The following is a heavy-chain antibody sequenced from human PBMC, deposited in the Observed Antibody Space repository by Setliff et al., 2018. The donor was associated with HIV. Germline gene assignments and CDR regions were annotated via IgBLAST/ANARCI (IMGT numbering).Heavy chain of an antibody. D-gene: IGHD6-19*01. Sequence: KTSETLSLTCAVSGGSISSDNWWTWVRQPPGKGLEWIGEIYHSEYTNYNASLKSRVSRSVDKSKHQFSLKLSSVTAADTAVYYCARARSDWYNVRPYYFDLWGQGTPVTVSS. V-gene: IGHV4-4*02. CDR3: ARARSDWYNVRPYYFDL. J-gene: IGHJ4*02. CDR2: IYHSEYT. CDR1: GGSISSDNW.